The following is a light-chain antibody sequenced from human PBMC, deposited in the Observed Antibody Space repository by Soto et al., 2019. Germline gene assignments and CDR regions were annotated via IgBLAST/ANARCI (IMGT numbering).Light chain of an antibody. J-gene: IGKJ1*01. Sequence: DIQITQSPSILSASVGDRVTITCRSSQTITNWLAWYQQKPGKAPKLLIYDASSLESGVPSRFSGSGSATEFTLTISSLQPDDFATYYCQQYNSYSWTFGQGTKV. CDR2: DAS. CDR1: QTITNW. V-gene: IGKV1-5*01. CDR3: QQYNSYSWT.